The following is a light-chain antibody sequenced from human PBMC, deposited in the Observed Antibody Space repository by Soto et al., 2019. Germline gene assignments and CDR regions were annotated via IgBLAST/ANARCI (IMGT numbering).Light chain of an antibody. J-gene: IGLJ1*01. V-gene: IGLV2-18*02. CDR2: EVS. Sequence: QSALTQPPSVSGSPGQSVTISCTGTSSDVGSYNRVSWYQQPPGTAPKLMIYEVSNRPSGVPDRFSGSKSGNTASLTISGLQPEDEADYYCNSYTSSITYVFGTGTKLTVL. CDR1: SSDVGSYNR. CDR3: NSYTSSITYV.